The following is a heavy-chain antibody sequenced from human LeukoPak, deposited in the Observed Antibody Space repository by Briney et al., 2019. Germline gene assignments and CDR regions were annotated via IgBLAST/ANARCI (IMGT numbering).Heavy chain of an antibody. D-gene: IGHD6-13*01. CDR3: ARDNREQQLVPPTFDY. V-gene: IGHV3-21*01. Sequence: GGSLRLSCAASGFTFRSYSMNWVRQAPGKGLEWVSAIDPSSTYIYYADSVKGRFTISRDNSKNTLYLQMNSLRAEDTAVYYCARDNREQQLVPPTFDYWGQGTLVTVSS. CDR2: IDPSSTYI. J-gene: IGHJ4*02. CDR1: GFTFRSYS.